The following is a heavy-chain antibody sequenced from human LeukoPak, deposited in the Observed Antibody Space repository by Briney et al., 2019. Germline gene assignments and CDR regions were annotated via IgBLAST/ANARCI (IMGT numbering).Heavy chain of an antibody. CDR1: GFTFSNAW. J-gene: IGHJ4*02. CDR3: TTDLGSGWRLYYFDY. V-gene: IGHV3-15*01. Sequence: PGGSLRLSCAASGFTFSNAWMSWVRQAPGKGLEWVGRIKSKTDGGTTDYAAPVKGRCTISRDDSKNTLYLQMNSLKPEDTAVYYCTTDLGSGWRLYYFDYWGQGTLVTVSS. D-gene: IGHD6-19*01. CDR2: IKSKTDGGTT.